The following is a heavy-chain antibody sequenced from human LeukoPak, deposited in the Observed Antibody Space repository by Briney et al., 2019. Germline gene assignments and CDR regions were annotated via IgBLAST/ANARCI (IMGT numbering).Heavy chain of an antibody. Sequence: GGSLRLSCAASGFTFSSYGMHWVRQAPGVGLEWVAFIYYDGTDKYYADSVKGRFTISRDNSENTLFLQTNSLRAEDTAVYYCARQHPSYYDSSGYYLVDYWGQGTLVSVSS. CDR1: GFTFSSYG. CDR3: ARQHPSYYDSSGYYLVDY. CDR2: IYYDGTDK. J-gene: IGHJ4*02. D-gene: IGHD3-22*01. V-gene: IGHV3-33*01.